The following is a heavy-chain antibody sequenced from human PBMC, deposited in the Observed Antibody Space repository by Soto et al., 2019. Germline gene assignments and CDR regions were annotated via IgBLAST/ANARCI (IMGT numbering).Heavy chain of an antibody. CDR3: ARIRAIGYDVGTLKYYYYYGMDV. CDR1: GGSFSGYY. CDR2: INHSGST. V-gene: IGHV4-34*01. D-gene: IGHD5-12*01. Sequence: LSLTCAVYGGSFSGYYWSWIRQPPGKGLEWIGEINHSGSTNYNPSLKSRVTISVETSKNQFSLKISSVSVADTAVYYCARIRAIGYDVGTLKYYYYYGMDVWGQGTTVTVSS. J-gene: IGHJ6*02.